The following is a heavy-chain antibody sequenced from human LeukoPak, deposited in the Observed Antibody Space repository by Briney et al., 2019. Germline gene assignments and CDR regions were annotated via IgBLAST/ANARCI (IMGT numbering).Heavy chain of an antibody. CDR2: INHSGST. CDR3: ARVRRYCSSTSCPYYYYYGMDV. CDR1: GGSFSGYY. D-gene: IGHD2-2*01. J-gene: IGHJ6*04. Sequence: SETLSLTCAVYGGSFSGYYWSWIRQPPGKGLEWIGEINHSGSTNYNPSLKSRVTISVDTSKNQFSLKLSSVTAADTAVYYCARVRRYCSSTSCPYYYYYGMDVWGKGTTVTVSS. V-gene: IGHV4-34*01.